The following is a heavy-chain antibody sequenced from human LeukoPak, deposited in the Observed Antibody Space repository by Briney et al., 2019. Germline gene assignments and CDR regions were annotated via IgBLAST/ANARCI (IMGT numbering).Heavy chain of an antibody. Sequence: KPGGSLRLSCAASGFTFSSYSMNWVRQAPGKGLEWVSSISSSSSYIYYADSVKGRFTISRDNAKNSLYLQMNSLRAEDTAVYYCARDFYYASGSYYNDYWGQGTLVTVSS. CDR1: GFTFSSYS. V-gene: IGHV3-21*01. J-gene: IGHJ4*02. D-gene: IGHD3-10*01. CDR2: ISSSSSYI. CDR3: ARDFYYASGSYYNDY.